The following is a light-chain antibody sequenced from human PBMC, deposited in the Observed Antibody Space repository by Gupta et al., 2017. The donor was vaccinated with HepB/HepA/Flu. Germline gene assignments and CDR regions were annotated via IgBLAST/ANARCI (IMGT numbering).Light chain of an antibody. J-gene: IGLJ2*01. Sequence: SSELTQDPAVAVALGQTVRITCQGDSLRSYYASWYQQKPGQAPVLVIYGKNNRTSGSPDRFSGSSSGNTASFTITGAQAEDEADYYCNSRDSSGNHVVFGGGTKLTVL. CDR1: SLRSYY. CDR2: GKN. V-gene: IGLV3-19*01. CDR3: NSRDSSGNHVV.